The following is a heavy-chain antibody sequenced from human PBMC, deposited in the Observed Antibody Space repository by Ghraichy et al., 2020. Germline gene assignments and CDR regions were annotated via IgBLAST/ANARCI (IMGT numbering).Heavy chain of an antibody. CDR1: GFTFSSYA. CDR2: ISGSGGST. J-gene: IGHJ6*02. Sequence: LSLTCAASGFTFSSYAMSWVRQAQGKGLEWVSAISGSGGSTYYADSVKGRFTISRDNSKNTLYLQMNSLRAEDTAVYYCASRSGYSYGPNPYYYYYGMDVWGQGTTVTVSS. V-gene: IGHV3-23*01. CDR3: ASRSGYSYGPNPYYYYYGMDV. D-gene: IGHD5-18*01.